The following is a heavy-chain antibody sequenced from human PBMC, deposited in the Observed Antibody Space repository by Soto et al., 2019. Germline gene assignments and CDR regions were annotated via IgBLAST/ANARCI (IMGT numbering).Heavy chain of an antibody. CDR3: ARDVISGPSYPTAMDV. D-gene: IGHD1-26*01. V-gene: IGHV1-3*01. CDR2: INAGNGNT. CDR1: GYTFTSYP. J-gene: IGHJ6*03. Sequence: ASVKVSCKSSGYTFTSYPIHCVRQAPGQRLEWMGWINAGNGNTKYSQKFLGRATITRDTSASTAYMELSSLRSEDTALYYCARDVISGPSYPTAMDVWGKGTTVTVSS.